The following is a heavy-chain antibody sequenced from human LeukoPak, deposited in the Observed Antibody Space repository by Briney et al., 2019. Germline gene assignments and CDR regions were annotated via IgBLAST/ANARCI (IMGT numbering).Heavy chain of an antibody. CDR3: TGRDDYGDY. CDR2: IRTKRNNYAT. J-gene: IGHJ4*02. Sequence: PGGSLRLSCAASGFTFSDSAMHWVRQASGKGLEWVGRIRTKRNNYATEYAASVRGRFTISRDDSKNTAFLQMRSLKTEDTAVYYCTGRDDYGDYWGQGIVVTVSS. CDR1: GFTFSDSA. V-gene: IGHV3-73*01.